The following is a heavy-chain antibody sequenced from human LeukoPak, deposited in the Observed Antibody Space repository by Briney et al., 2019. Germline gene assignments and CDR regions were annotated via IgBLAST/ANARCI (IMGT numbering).Heavy chain of an antibody. V-gene: IGHV1-2*02. D-gene: IGHD3-22*01. CDR1: GYTFTGYY. CDR3: ARVGGVTMIVGGSYYFDY. CDR2: INPNSGGT. J-gene: IGHJ4*02. Sequence: GASVKVSCQASGYTFTGYYMHWVRQAPGQGLEWVGWINPNSGGTNYAQKFQGRVTMTRDTSISTAYMELSRLRSDDTAVYYCARVGGVTMIVGGSYYFDYWGQGTLVTVSS.